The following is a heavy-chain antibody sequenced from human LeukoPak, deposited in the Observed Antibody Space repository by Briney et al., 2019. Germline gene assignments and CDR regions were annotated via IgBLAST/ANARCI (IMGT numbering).Heavy chain of an antibody. D-gene: IGHD1-26*01. V-gene: IGHV3-66*01. CDR1: GFTVSSNY. CDR3: ARVWELSFDH. J-gene: IGHJ4*02. Sequence: GGSLRLSCAASGFTVSSNYMSWVRQAPGKGLEWVSVTYSGGSTYYADSVKGRFTISRDNSKNTLSLQMNSLRAEDTALYYCARVWELSFDHWGQGTLVTVSS. CDR2: TYSGGST.